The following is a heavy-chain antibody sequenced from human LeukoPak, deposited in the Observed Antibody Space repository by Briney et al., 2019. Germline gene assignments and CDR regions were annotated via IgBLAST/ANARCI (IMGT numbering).Heavy chain of an antibody. D-gene: IGHD6-19*01. CDR3: ARRYGSDWFDY. CDR2: IYYSGST. CDR1: GGSVSSGSYY. Sequence: SETLSLTCTVSGGSVSSGSYYWSWIRQPPGKGLEWIGFIYYSGSTNYNASLKSRVTISVDTSMNQFSLKLRSVTAADTAVYYCARRYGSDWFDYWGQGTLVTVSS. V-gene: IGHV4-61*01. J-gene: IGHJ4*02.